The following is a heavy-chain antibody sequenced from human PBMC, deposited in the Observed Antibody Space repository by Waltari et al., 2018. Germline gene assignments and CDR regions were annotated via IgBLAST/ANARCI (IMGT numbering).Heavy chain of an antibody. CDR2: INHSGST. V-gene: IGHV4-34*01. J-gene: IGHJ6*04. D-gene: IGHD2-2*01. CDR1: GGSFSGYY. Sequence: QVQLQQWGAGLLKPSETLSLTCAVYGGSFSGYYWSWIRQPPGKGLEWIGEINHSGSTNYNPSLKSRVTISVDTSKNQFSLKLSSVTAADTAVYYCARSIYCSSTSCSSLDVWGKGTTVTVSS. CDR3: ARSIYCSSTSCSSLDV.